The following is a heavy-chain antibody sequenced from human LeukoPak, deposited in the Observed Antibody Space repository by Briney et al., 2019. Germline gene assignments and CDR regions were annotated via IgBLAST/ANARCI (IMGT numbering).Heavy chain of an antibody. V-gene: IGHV3-23*01. J-gene: IGHJ5*02. CDR3: AKGGPGVVVPAAIGGEFDP. CDR2: ISGSGGST. Sequence: GGSLRLSCAASGFTFSSYAMSWVRQAPGKGLEWVSAISGSGGSTYYADSVKGRFTISRDNSKNTLYLQMNSLRAEDTAVYYCAKGGPGVVVPAAIGGEFDPWGQGTLVTVSS. CDR1: GFTFSSYA. D-gene: IGHD2-2*02.